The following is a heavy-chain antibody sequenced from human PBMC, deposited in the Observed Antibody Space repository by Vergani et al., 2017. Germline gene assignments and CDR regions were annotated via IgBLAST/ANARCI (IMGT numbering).Heavy chain of an antibody. V-gene: IGHV4-31*03. D-gene: IGHD3-16*02. CDR1: GGSISSGGYY. J-gene: IGHJ3*02. CDR3: ARGGLSSAFDI. CDR2: IYYSGST. Sequence: QVQLQESGPGLVKPSQTLSLTCTVSGGSISSGGYYWSWIRQHPGKGLEWIGYIYYSGSTYYNPSLKSRVTISVDTSKNQFSLNLSSVTAAHTAVYYCARGGLSSAFDIWGQGTMVTVSS.